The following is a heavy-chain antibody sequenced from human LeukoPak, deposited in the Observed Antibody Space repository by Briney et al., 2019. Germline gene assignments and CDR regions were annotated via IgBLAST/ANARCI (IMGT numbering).Heavy chain of an antibody. V-gene: IGHV7-4-1*02. D-gene: IGHD1-1*01. CDR3: AREAIGKLPRTNFDY. CDR1: GYTFTSYA. CDR2: INTNTGNP. J-gene: IGHJ4*02. Sequence: GASVKVSCKASGYTFTSYAMNWVRQAPGQGPEWMGWINTNTGNPTYAQGFTGRFVFSLDTSVSTAYLQISSLKAEDTAVYYCAREAIGKLPRTNFDYWGQGTLVTVSS.